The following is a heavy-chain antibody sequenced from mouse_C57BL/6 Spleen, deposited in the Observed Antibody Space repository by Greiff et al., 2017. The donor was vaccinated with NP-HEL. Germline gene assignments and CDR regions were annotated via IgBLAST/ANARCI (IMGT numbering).Heavy chain of an antibody. Sequence: VQLQQSGPELVKPGASVKISCKASGYAFSSSWMNWVKQRPGKGLEWIGRIYPGDGDTNYNGKFKGKATLTADKSSSTAYMQLSSLTSEDSAVYCCARGREDFDYWGQGTTLTVSS. CDR2: IYPGDGDT. V-gene: IGHV1-82*01. J-gene: IGHJ2*01. CDR3: ARGREDFDY. CDR1: GYAFSSSW.